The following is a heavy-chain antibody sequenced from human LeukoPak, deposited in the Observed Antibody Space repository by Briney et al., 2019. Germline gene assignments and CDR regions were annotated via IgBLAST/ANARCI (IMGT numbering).Heavy chain of an antibody. V-gene: IGHV3-11*01. D-gene: IGHD2-2*01. CDR3: ARMYQSYYFDC. Sequence: GGSLRLSCAASGFTFSDYYMSWIRQAPGKGLEWVSYISSSGSTIYYADSVKGRFTISRDNSKNTLYLQMDSLRAEDTAVYYCARMYQSYYFDCWGQGTLVTVSS. J-gene: IGHJ4*02. CDR2: ISSSGSTI. CDR1: GFTFSDYY.